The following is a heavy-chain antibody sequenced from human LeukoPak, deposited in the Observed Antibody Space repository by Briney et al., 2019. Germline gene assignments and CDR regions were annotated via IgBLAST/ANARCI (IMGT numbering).Heavy chain of an antibody. Sequence: SETLSLTCTVSGGSISSYYWSWIRQPPGKGLEWIGYIYYSGSTNYNPSLKSRVTISVDTSKNQFSLKLSSVTAADTAVYYCAGVLPKYSSGWYYFDYWGQGTLVTVSS. D-gene: IGHD6-19*01. J-gene: IGHJ4*02. CDR3: AGVLPKYSSGWYYFDY. V-gene: IGHV4-59*01. CDR2: IYYSGST. CDR1: GGSISSYY.